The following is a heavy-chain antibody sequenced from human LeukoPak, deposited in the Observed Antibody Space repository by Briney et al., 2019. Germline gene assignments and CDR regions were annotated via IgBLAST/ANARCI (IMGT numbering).Heavy chain of an antibody. CDR3: AKGIGSSSSLYYYYGMDV. CDR1: GFTFDDYA. J-gene: IGHJ6*02. Sequence: GGSLRLSCAASGFTFDDYAMHWVRQAPGKGLEWVSGISWNSGSIGYADSVKGRFTISRDNAKNSLYLQMNSLRAEDTALYYCAKGIGSSSSLYYYYGMDVWGQGTTVTVSS. D-gene: IGHD6-6*01. CDR2: ISWNSGSI. V-gene: IGHV3-9*01.